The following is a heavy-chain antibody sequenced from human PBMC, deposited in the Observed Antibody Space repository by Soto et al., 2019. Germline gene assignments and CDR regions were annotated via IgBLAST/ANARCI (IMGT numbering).Heavy chain of an antibody. J-gene: IGHJ6*02. CDR2: IIPILGIA. Sequence: QVQLVQSGAEVKKPGSSVKVSCKASGGTFSSYTISWVRQAPGQGLEWMGRIIPILGIANYAQKFQGRVIPISGLATCTGTFQGRVTSTAGKSASTADRGVRSLRSEDTAVYYCARARYSCGYGYYGMVLWGQGTTVSVSS. CDR3: ARARYSCGYGYYGMVL. CDR1: GGTFSSYT. D-gene: IGHD5-18*01. V-gene: IGHV1-69*02.